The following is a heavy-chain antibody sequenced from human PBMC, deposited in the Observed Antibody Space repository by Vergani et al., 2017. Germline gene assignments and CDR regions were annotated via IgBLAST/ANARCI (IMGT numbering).Heavy chain of an antibody. V-gene: IGHV1-2*02. D-gene: IGHD1-1*01. Sequence: QVQLVQSGAEVKKPGSSVKVSCKASGGTFSSYAISWVRQAPGQGLEWMGWINPNSGGTNYAQQFQGRVTMTRDTSISTDYMELSGLRSDDTAVDYCARGGSRTTVAVDSWGQGTLVTVSS. CDR1: GGTFSSYA. CDR3: ARGGSRTTVAVDS. J-gene: IGHJ4*02. CDR2: INPNSGGT.